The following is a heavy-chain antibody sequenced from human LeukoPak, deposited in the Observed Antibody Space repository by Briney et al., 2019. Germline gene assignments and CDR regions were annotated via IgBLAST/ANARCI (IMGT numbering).Heavy chain of an antibody. CDR1: GFTFGDYA. CDR2: IKSKTDGGTT. V-gene: IGHV3-15*01. Sequence: PGGSLRLSCTASGFTFGDYAMSWIRQAPGKGLEWVGRIKSKTDGGTTDYAAPVKGRFTISRDDSKNTLYLQMNSLKTEDTAVYYCTTGNYGDYDFDYWGQGTLVTVSS. CDR3: TTGNYGDYDFDY. J-gene: IGHJ4*02. D-gene: IGHD4-17*01.